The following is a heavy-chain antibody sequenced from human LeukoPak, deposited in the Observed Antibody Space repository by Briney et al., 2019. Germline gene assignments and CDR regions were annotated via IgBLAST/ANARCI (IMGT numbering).Heavy chain of an antibody. CDR1: GGSISSSSYY. V-gene: IGHV4-39*01. Sequence: SETLSLTCTVSGGSISSSSYYWGWIRQPPGKGLEWIGSIYYSGSTYYNPSLKSRVTISVDTSKNQFSLKLSSVTAADTAVYYCARRVYCSGGSCYADDAFDIWGQGTMVTASS. J-gene: IGHJ3*02. D-gene: IGHD2-15*01. CDR2: IYYSGST. CDR3: ARRVYCSGGSCYADDAFDI.